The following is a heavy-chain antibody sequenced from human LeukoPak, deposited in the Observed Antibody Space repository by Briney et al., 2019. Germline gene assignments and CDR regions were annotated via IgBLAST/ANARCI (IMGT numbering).Heavy chain of an antibody. Sequence: AGGSLRLSCAASGFTFSRYGMHWVRQAPGKGLEWVAVIWYDGSNKYYADSVKGRFTISRDSSKNTLYLQMNSLRAEDTAVYYCARDTRYCSSTSCYYYYGMDVWGQGTTVTVSS. CDR1: GFTFSRYG. V-gene: IGHV3-33*01. CDR3: ARDTRYCSSTSCYYYYGMDV. CDR2: IWYDGSNK. D-gene: IGHD2-2*01. J-gene: IGHJ6*02.